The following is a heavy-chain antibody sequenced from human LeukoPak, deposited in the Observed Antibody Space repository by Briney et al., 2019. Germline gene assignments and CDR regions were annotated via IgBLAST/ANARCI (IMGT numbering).Heavy chain of an antibody. CDR1: GGSISSYY. Sequence: SETLSLTCTVSGGSISSYYWSWIRQPPGKGLEWIGYIYYSGSTNYNPSLKSRVTISVDTSKNQFSLKLSSVTAADTAVYYCARDSSIDYGSGFVYDYWGQGTLVTVSS. CDR3: ARDSSIDYGSGFVYDY. V-gene: IGHV4-59*01. D-gene: IGHD3-10*01. J-gene: IGHJ4*02. CDR2: IYYSGST.